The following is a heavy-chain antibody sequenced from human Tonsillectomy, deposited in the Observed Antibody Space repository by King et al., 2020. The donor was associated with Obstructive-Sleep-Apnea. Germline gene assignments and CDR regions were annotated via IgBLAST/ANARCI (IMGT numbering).Heavy chain of an antibody. V-gene: IGHV2-5*02. D-gene: IGHD3-9*01. CDR3: AHSQITILDYFDY. CDR1: GFSLSSTGVG. Sequence: TLKESGPTLVKPTQTLTLTCTFSGFSLSSTGVGVGWIRQSPGKALECLSVLFWVDDNRYSPSLKSRLTITKDTSKNQVVLTMTSMDPVDTGTYYCAHSQITILDYFDYWGQGTLVTVSS. CDR2: LFWVDDN. J-gene: IGHJ4*02.